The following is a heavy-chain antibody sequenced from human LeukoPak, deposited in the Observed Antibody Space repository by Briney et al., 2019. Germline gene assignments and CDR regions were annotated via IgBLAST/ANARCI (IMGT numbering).Heavy chain of an antibody. CDR3: ARLQRITMAGPDYWYFDL. CDR2: VYYSGST. Sequence: TEPLSLTCTVSGDSISSYYWSWIRQPPEKGLEWIGYVYYSGSTNYNPSLKSRVTISVDTSKTQFSLKMTSVTAADTAVYYCARLQRITMAGPDYWYFDLWGRGTLVTVSS. J-gene: IGHJ2*01. D-gene: IGHD3-10*01. CDR1: GDSISSYY. V-gene: IGHV4-59*01.